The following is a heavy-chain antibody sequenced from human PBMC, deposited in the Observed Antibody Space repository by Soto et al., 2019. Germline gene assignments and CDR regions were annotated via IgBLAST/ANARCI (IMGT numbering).Heavy chain of an antibody. V-gene: IGHV4-61*01. Sequence: QVQLQESGPGLVKPSETLSLTCTVSGGSVSSGSYYWSWIRQPPGKGLEWIGYIYYGGSTNYNPSLKGRVTISVDTSKNQFSLKLSSVTAADTAVYYCARSSGYRAAFDIWGQGTMVTVSS. CDR3: ARSSGYRAAFDI. CDR2: IYYGGST. CDR1: GGSVSSGSYY. D-gene: IGHD3-22*01. J-gene: IGHJ3*02.